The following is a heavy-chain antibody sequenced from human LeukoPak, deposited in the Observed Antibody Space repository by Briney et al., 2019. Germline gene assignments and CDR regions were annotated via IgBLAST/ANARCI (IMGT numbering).Heavy chain of an antibody. CDR1: GYTLTELS. Sequence: ASGKVSCKVSGYTLTELSIHWVRQAPGQGLEWMGWISAYNGNTNYAQKLQGRVTMTTDTSTSTAYMELRSLRSDDAAVYYCAREGYCSSTSSYNYYYYYYMDVWGKGTTVTISS. D-gene: IGHD2-2*02. CDR3: AREGYCSSTSSYNYYYYYYMDV. V-gene: IGHV1-18*01. J-gene: IGHJ6*03. CDR2: ISAYNGNT.